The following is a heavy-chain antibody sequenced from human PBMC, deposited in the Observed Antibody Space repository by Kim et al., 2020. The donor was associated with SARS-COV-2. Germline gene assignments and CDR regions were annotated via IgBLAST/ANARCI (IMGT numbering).Heavy chain of an antibody. Sequence: SVKVSCKASGGTFSSYAISWVRQAPGQGLEWMGGIITIFGTANYAQKFQGRVTITADESTSTAYMELSSLRAEDTAVYYCARVVYKGDIAVAGEFDYWGQGTLVTVSS. J-gene: IGHJ4*02. CDR2: IITIFGTA. CDR1: GGTFSSYA. CDR3: ARVVYKGDIAVAGEFDY. V-gene: IGHV1-69*13. D-gene: IGHD6-19*01.